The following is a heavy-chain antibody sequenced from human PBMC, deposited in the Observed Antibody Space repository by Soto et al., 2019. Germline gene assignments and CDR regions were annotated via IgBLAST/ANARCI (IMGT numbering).Heavy chain of an antibody. CDR2: VYWTGST. D-gene: IGHD2-8*01. V-gene: IGHV4-39*01. J-gene: IGHJ4*02. CDR3: ARSHYTYGLLIDY. Sequence: PSETLSLTCSVSGDSITTKVYYWGWIRQPPGKGLQWIGNVYWTGSTFSHPSLTSRVFISVDTSKNEFSLRLTSVTAADTAVYYCARSHYTYGLLIDYWGPGTLVTV. CDR1: GDSITTKVYY.